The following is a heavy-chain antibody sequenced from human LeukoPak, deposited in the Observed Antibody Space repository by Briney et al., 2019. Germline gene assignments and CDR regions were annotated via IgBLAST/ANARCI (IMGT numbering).Heavy chain of an antibody. CDR3: ARDLSHGVWDV. J-gene: IGHJ6*02. D-gene: IGHD4-17*01. CDR2: SYYSGST. CDR1: GGSISSYY. Sequence: PSETLSLTCTVSGGSISSYYWSGIRQPPGKGLEWIGYSYYSGSTNYNPSLKTRVTISVDTSKNQFSLKLSSVTAADTAVYYCARDLSHGVWDVWGQGTTVTVSS. V-gene: IGHV4-59*01.